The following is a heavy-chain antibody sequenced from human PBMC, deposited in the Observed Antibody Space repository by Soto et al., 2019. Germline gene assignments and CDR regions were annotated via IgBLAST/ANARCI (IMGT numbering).Heavy chain of an antibody. CDR1: GFTFSSYS. CDR2: ISSSSSYI. CDR3: ARGLLVTMVRGVIITTSGMDV. V-gene: IGHV3-21*01. Sequence: PVGSLRLSCAASGFTFSSYSMNWVRQAPGKGLEWVSSISSSSSYIYYADSVKGRFTISRDNAENSLYLQMNSLRAEDTAVYYCARGLLVTMVRGVIITTSGMDVWGQGTTVTVSS. J-gene: IGHJ6*02. D-gene: IGHD3-10*01.